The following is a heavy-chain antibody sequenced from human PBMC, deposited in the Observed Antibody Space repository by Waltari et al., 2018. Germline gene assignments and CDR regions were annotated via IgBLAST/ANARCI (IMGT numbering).Heavy chain of an antibody. D-gene: IGHD5-12*01. CDR2: NYSSGST. CDR1: GGSISSHY. V-gene: IGHV4-59*11. Sequence: QVQLQESGPGLVKPSETLSLTCTVSGGSISSHYWSWIRQTPGKGLEWIGYNYSSGSTHATPSLNSRVTISVDPSKHQFSLKLSSVTAADTAVYYCARDHCFVGQRGYSGYVPLWGHGTLVTVSS. CDR3: ARDHCFVGQRGYSGYVPL. J-gene: IGHJ2*01.